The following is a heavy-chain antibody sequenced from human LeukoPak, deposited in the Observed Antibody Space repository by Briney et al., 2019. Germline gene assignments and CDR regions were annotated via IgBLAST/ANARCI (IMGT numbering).Heavy chain of an antibody. V-gene: IGHV3-9*01. CDR1: GFTFSRNS. D-gene: IGHD3-10*01. CDR2: ISWNSGRI. Sequence: CXASGFTFSRNSMNWVRQAPGKGLEWGSGISWNSGRIVYADSVKGRFTISRDNAKNSLYLQMNSLRAEDTALYYCAKGRTMVRENWFDPWGQGTLVTVSS. CDR3: AKGRTMVRENWFDP. J-gene: IGHJ5*02.